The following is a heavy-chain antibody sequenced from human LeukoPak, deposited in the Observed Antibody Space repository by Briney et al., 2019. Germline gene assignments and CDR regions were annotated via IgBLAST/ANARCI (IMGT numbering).Heavy chain of an antibody. CDR3: ARDPGSRPNWFDP. D-gene: IGHD3-10*01. V-gene: IGHV1-18*01. Sequence: ASVKVSCKASGYTFTSYGISWVRQAPGQGLEWMGWISAYNGNTNYAQKFQGRVTITADKSTSTAYMELSSLRSEDTAVYYCARDPGSRPNWFDPWGQGTLVTVSS. J-gene: IGHJ5*02. CDR2: ISAYNGNT. CDR1: GYTFTSYG.